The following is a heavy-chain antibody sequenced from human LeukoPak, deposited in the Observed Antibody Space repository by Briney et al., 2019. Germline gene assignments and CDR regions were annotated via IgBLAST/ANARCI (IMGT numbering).Heavy chain of an antibody. CDR2: IYYSVST. Sequence: SETLSLTCAVSGYSISSGFYWGWIRQPPGKGLEWIGSIYYSVSTYYNPSLKSRVTISVDTSKNEFSLKVGSVTAADTAVYYCARDLRTVGARYFDYWGQGTLVTVSS. D-gene: IGHD1-26*01. CDR1: GYSISSGFY. V-gene: IGHV4-38-2*02. CDR3: ARDLRTVGARYFDY. J-gene: IGHJ4*02.